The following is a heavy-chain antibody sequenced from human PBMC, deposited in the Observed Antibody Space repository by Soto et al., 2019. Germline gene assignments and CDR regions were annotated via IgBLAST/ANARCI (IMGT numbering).Heavy chain of an antibody. D-gene: IGHD2-15*01. V-gene: IGHV3-21*01. Sequence: EVQLVESGGGLVKPGGSLRLSCAASGFTFSSYSMNWVRQAPGKGLEWVSSISSSSSYIYYADSVKGRFTISRDNAKNSLYLQMNSLRAEDTAVYYCARGTTDIVVVVAATGDYWGQGTLVTVSS. CDR1: GFTFSSYS. CDR3: ARGTTDIVVVVAATGDY. CDR2: ISSSSSYI. J-gene: IGHJ4*02.